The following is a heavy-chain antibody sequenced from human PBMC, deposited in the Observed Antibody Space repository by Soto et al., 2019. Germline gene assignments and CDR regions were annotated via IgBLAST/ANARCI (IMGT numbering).Heavy chain of an antibody. CDR1: GHTLTELS. V-gene: IGHV1-24*01. Sequence: QVQLVQSGAEVKRPGASVMVSCQISGHTLTELSIHWVRQAPGQGLEWVGGFNPEDGEVLSSQSLQGRVTFTQHTVTATVHMELSGLTSDDTAVYYCATPTPLRGTIITNINFDYWGQGTLVTVSS. CDR3: ATPTPLRGTIITNINFDY. J-gene: IGHJ4*02. CDR2: FNPEDGEV. D-gene: IGHD1-7*01.